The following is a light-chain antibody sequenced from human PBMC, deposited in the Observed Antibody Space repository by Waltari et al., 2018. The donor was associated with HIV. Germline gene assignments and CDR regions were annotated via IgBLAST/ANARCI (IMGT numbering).Light chain of an antibody. CDR1: QSVSGN. Sequence: EIVMTQSPSTLSVSPVERATLSCRSSQSVSGNLAWYQHKPGQAPRLFIYGASTRATGIPARFSGSGSGTDFTLTISSLQSEDFAVYYCKQYSNWPRTFGQGTKVEIK. V-gene: IGKV3-15*01. J-gene: IGKJ1*01. CDR2: GAS. CDR3: KQYSNWPRT.